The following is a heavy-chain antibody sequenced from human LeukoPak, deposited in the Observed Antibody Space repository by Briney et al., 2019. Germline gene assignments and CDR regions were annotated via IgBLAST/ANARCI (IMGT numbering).Heavy chain of an antibody. D-gene: IGHD2-2*01. J-gene: IGHJ4*02. CDR1: GYSFTGYY. V-gene: IGHV1-2*02. CDR2: INPYSGGT. Sequence: ASVKVSCKASGYSFTGYYMHWVRQAPGQGLEWMGWINPYSGGTNYAQKFQGRVTMTRDTSISTAYMELSRLRSDDTAVYYCVRDRTKYCSSTSCPLDYWGQGTLVTVSS. CDR3: VRDRTKYCSSTSCPLDY.